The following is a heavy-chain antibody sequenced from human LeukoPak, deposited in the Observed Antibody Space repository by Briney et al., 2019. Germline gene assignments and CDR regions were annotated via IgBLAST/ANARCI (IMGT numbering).Heavy chain of an antibody. J-gene: IGHJ4*02. CDR1: GFTVSSNY. CDR3: ARDLMVRGVIITHDY. CDR2: ISSSSSTI. V-gene: IGHV3-48*01. Sequence: GGSLRLSCAASGFTVSSNYMSWVRQAPGKGLEWVSYISSSSSTIYYADSVKGRFTISRDNAKNSLYLQMNSLRAEDTAVYYCARDLMVRGVIITHDYWGQGTLVTVSS. D-gene: IGHD3-10*01.